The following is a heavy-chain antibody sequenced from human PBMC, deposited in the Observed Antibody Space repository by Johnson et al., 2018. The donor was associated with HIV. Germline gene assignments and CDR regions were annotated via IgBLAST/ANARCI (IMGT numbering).Heavy chain of an antibody. CDR3: ARDRAQYDDSSGYYESGAFDI. D-gene: IGHD3-22*01. J-gene: IGHJ3*02. Sequence: QEKLVESGGGVVQPGGSLRLSCAASGFTFRSYGMHWVRQAPGKGLEWVAFIRYDGSNKYYADSVKGRFTISRDNSKNTLYLQMNSLRAEYTAVYYCARDRAQYDDSSGYYESGAFDIWGQGTMVTVSS. CDR2: IRYDGSNK. CDR1: GFTFRSYG. V-gene: IGHV3-30*02.